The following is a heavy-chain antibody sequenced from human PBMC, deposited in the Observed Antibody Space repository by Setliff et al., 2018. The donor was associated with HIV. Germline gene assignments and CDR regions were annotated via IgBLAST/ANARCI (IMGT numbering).Heavy chain of an antibody. CDR1: NYSISSGYY. Sequence: SETLSLTCAVSNYSISSGYYWGWIRQSPGKGLEWIGSMYHSGSTYSNPSPKSRVTMSIDTSKNQLSLKLRSVTAADTAVYYCASGYNYAYSDYWGQGTLVTVSS. J-gene: IGHJ4*02. CDR3: ASGYNYAYSDY. D-gene: IGHD5-18*01. CDR2: MYHSGST. V-gene: IGHV4-38-2*01.